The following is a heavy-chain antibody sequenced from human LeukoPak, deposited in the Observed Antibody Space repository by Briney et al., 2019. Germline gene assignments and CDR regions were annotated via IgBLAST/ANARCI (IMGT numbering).Heavy chain of an antibody. D-gene: IGHD3-16*01. CDR3: ARKEAGGGGVDY. Sequence: SETLSLTCTVSGGSISSGGYYWSWIRQHPGKGLEWIGYIYYSGSTYYNPSLKSRVTISVDTSKNQFSLKLSSVTAADAAVYYCARKEAGGGGVDYWGQGTLVTVSS. J-gene: IGHJ4*02. CDR2: IYYSGST. CDR1: GGSISSGGYY. V-gene: IGHV4-30-4*08.